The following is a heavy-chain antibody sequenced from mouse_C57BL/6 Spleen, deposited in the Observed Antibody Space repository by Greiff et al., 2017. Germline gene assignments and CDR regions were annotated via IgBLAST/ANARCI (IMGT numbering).Heavy chain of an antibody. V-gene: IGHV1-52*01. J-gene: IGHJ1*03. D-gene: IGHD1-1*01. CDR2: IDPSDSET. CDR1: GYTFTSYW. CDR3: ARGLGSSYVDWYFDV. Sequence: QVQLQQSGAELVRPGSSVKLSCKASGYTFTSYWMHWVKQRPIQGLEWIGNIDPSDSETHYNQKFKDKATLTVDKSSSTAYMQLSSLTSEDSAVYYCARGLGSSYVDWYFDVWGTGTTVTVSS.